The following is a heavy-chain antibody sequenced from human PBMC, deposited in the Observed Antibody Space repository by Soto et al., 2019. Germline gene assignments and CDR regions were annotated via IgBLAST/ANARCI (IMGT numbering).Heavy chain of an antibody. CDR2: ISGSGGST. Sequence: VGSLRLSCAASGFTFSSYGMNWVRQAPGKGLEWVSAISGSGGSTYYADSVKGRFTISRDNSKNTLYLQMNSLRAEDTAVYYCAKRDGYNYDYWGQGTLVTVSS. J-gene: IGHJ4*02. CDR1: GFTFSSYG. V-gene: IGHV3-23*01. D-gene: IGHD5-12*01. CDR3: AKRDGYNYDY.